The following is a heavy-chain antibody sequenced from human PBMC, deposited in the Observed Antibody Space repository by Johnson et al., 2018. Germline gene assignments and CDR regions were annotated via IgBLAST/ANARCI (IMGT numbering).Heavy chain of an antibody. J-gene: IGHJ3*01. CDR3: AKRRGTPSTLFDAFDV. CDR2: GRSKPKRYAT. Sequence: VQLQESGGGLVQPGGSLKLSCVASGFTFSGSDMHWVRQASGQGLEWVGRGRSKPKRYATAYAASVKGRFTISRDDSKNTAYLQMNSLRAEDTAVYYCAKRRGTPSTLFDAFDVWGQGTMVTVSS. V-gene: IGHV3-73*02. D-gene: IGHD3-16*01. CDR1: GFTFSGSD.